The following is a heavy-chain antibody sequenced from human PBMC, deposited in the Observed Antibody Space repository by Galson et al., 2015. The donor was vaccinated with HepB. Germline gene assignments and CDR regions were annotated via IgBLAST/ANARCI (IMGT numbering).Heavy chain of an antibody. Sequence: QSGAEVTKPGESLKISCKGSGYNFINYWIGWVRQMPGKGLEWMGIIYPGDSDTRYGPSFQGQVTISADKSISTAYLQWSSLKASDTAMYYCARQVIVIAVAGISAFDIWGQGTMLTVSS. CDR3: ARQVIVIAVAGISAFDI. CDR1: GYNFINYW. D-gene: IGHD6-19*01. V-gene: IGHV5-51*01. J-gene: IGHJ3*02. CDR2: IYPGDSDT.